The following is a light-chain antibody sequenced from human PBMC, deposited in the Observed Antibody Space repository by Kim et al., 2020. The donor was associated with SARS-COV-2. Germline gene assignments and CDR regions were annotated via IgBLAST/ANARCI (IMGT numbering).Light chain of an antibody. CDR3: HQYNNLALLT. J-gene: IGKJ4*01. Sequence: EIVMTQSPATLSVSPGERATLSCRASQSVSSNLAWYQQKPGQAPRLLIYCASTRATGIPARFSGSGSGTEFTLTISSLQSEDFAVYYCHQYNNLALLTFCGGTKVDIK. CDR2: CAS. V-gene: IGKV3-15*01. CDR1: QSVSSN.